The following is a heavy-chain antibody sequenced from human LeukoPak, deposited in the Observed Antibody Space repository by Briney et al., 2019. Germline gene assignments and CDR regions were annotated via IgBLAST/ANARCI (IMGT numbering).Heavy chain of an antibody. V-gene: IGHV1-69*05. CDR3: ARAHNWNYGEGYYFDY. CDR1: GGTFSSYA. D-gene: IGHD1-7*01. CDR2: IIPIFGTA. Sequence: SVKVSCKASGGTFSSYAISWVRQAPGQGLEWMGGIIPIFGTANYAQKFQGRVTITTDESTSTAYMELSSLRSEDTAVYYCARAHNWNYGEGYYFDYWGQGTLVTVSS. J-gene: IGHJ4*02.